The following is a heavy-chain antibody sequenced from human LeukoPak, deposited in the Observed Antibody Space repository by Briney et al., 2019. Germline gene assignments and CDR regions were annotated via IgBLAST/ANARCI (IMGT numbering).Heavy chain of an antibody. V-gene: IGHV3-30*18. D-gene: IGHD3-10*01. CDR1: GFAFISYG. CDR3: AKVGPRFGRRWYFDL. Sequence: PGRSLRLSCAASGFAFISYGMHWVRQAPGKGLEWVALISYDGDSVEYADSVKGRFTISRDNSKTTVYLQMNSLRPEDTAVFYCAKVGPRFGRRWYFDLWGRGTLVTVSS. CDR2: ISYDGDSV. J-gene: IGHJ2*01.